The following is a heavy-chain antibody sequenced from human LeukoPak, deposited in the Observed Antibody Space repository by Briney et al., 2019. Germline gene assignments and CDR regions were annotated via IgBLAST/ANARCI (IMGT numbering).Heavy chain of an antibody. D-gene: IGHD3-10*01. Sequence: SVKVSCKASGGTVSSYAISWVRQAPGQGLEWMGRIIPILGIANYAQKFQGRVTITADKSTSTAYMELSSLRSEDTAVYYCARGLYGSGTYGGFDYWGQGTLVTVSS. CDR2: IIPILGIA. CDR3: ARGLYGSGTYGGFDY. V-gene: IGHV1-69*04. J-gene: IGHJ4*02. CDR1: GGTVSSYA.